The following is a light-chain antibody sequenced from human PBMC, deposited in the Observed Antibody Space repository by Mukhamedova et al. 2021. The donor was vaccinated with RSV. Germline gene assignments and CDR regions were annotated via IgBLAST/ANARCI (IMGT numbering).Light chain of an antibody. CDR3: SSYTSSSTVV. J-gene: IGLJ3*02. Sequence: QQPPGTVPRLMIYEVTNRPSGVPDRFSGSKSGNTASLTISGLQAEDETDYYCSSYTSSSTVVFGGGTKVTVL. CDR2: EVT. V-gene: IGLV2-18*02.